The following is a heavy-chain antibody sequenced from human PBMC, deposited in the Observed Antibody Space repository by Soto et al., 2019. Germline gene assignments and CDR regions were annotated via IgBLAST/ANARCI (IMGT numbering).Heavy chain of an antibody. CDR1: GGTFSSYA. CDR3: AREYDSSGYYLDY. D-gene: IGHD3-22*01. V-gene: IGHV1-69*13. Sequence: GASVKVSCKASGGTFSSYAISWVRQAPGQGLEWMGGIIPIFGTANYAQKFQGRVTITADESTSTAYMGLSSLRSEDTAVYYCAREYDSSGYYLDYWGQGTLVTVSS. CDR2: IIPIFGTA. J-gene: IGHJ4*02.